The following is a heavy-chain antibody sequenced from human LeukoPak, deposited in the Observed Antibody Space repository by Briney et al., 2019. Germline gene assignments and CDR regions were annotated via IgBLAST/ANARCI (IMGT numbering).Heavy chain of an antibody. D-gene: IGHD3-9*01. Sequence: SETLSLTCAVSGGSISSSNWWSWVRQPPGKGLEWIEEIYHSGSTNYNPSLKSRVTISVDKSKNHFSLKLSSVTAADTAVYYCARHSYLTGYYMAFDIWGQGTMVTVSS. V-gene: IGHV4-4*02. CDR1: GGSISSSNW. CDR2: IYHSGST. J-gene: IGHJ3*02. CDR3: ARHSYLTGYYMAFDI.